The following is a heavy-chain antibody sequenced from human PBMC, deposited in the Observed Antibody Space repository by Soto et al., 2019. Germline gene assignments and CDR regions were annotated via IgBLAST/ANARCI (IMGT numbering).Heavy chain of an antibody. V-gene: IGHV4-31*01. D-gene: IGHD3-10*01. J-gene: IGHJ4*02. Sequence: QVQLQESGPGLVKPSQTLSLTCTVSGGSISSGGYYWSWIRQHPGKGLEWIGYIYYSGSTYYNPSLKILVTISVDTSKNQFALKLSSVTAADTAVYYCARVTGLYYYGSGSYYEYYFDYWGQGTLVTVSS. CDR2: IYYSGST. CDR1: GGSISSGGYY. CDR3: ARVTGLYYYGSGSYYEYYFDY.